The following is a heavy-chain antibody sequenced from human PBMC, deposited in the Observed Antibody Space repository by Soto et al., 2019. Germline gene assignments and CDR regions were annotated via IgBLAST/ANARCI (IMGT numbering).Heavy chain of an antibody. Sequence: QVQLVQSGAEVKKPGASVKVSCQVSGYTFTDHYLHWVRQAPGHGLEWMGWINAGDGDTNYAQKFQGRISMTRDTSIKTAYLELSRLTSVDTAVYYCARVRFFLFRGDPFDFWGQGTLVSVSS. J-gene: IGHJ4*02. CDR1: GYTFTDHY. D-gene: IGHD3-10*01. CDR2: INAGDGDT. V-gene: IGHV1-2*02. CDR3: ARVRFFLFRGDPFDF.